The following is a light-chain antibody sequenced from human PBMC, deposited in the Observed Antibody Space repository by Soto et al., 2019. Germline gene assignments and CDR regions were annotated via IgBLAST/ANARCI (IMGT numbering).Light chain of an antibody. CDR2: DVS. CDR1: SSDVGGYNY. J-gene: IGLJ2*01. CDR3: SSYTSSSTLYVV. V-gene: IGLV2-14*01. Sequence: QSALTQPASVSGSPGQSITISCTGTSSDVGGYNYVSWYQQHPGKAPKLMIYDVSNWPSGVSNRFSGSKSGNTASLTISGLQAEDEADYYCSSYTSSSTLYVVFGGGTQLTVL.